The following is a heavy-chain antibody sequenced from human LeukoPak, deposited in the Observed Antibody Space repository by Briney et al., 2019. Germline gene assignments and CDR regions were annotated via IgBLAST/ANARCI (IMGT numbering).Heavy chain of an antibody. J-gene: IGHJ4*02. Sequence: GGSLRLSCAASGFTFSSYAMHWVRQAPGKGLEWVAVISYDGSNKYYADSVKGRSTISRDNSKNTLYLQMNSLRAEDTAVYYCARDPVVAVWGQGTLVTVSS. CDR3: ARDPVVAV. V-gene: IGHV3-30*01. CDR2: ISYDGSNK. D-gene: IGHD2-15*01. CDR1: GFTFSSYA.